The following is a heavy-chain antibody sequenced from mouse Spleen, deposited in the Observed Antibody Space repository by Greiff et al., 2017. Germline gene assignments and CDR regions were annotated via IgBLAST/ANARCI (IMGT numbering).Heavy chain of an antibody. D-gene: IGHD2-14*01. CDR3: ASDTNRYPYWYFDV. CDR1: GYTFTDYY. J-gene: IGHJ1*01. CDR2: INPNNGGT. Sequence: EVQLQQSGPELVKPGASVKISCKASGYTFTDYYMNWVKQSHGKSLEWIGDINPNNGGTSYNQKFKGKATLTVDKSSSTAYMELRSLTSEDSAVYYCASDTNRYPYWYFDVWGAGTTVTVSS. V-gene: IGHV1-26*01.